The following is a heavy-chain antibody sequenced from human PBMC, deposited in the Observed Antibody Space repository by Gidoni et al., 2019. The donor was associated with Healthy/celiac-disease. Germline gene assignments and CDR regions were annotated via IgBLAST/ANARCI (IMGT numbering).Heavy chain of an antibody. Sequence: EVQLVESGGGLVQPGGSLRLSCAASGLTFSSYWMSWVRQAPGKGLEWVANIKQDGSEKYYVDSVKGRFTISRDNAKNSLYLQMNSLRAEDTAVYYCARILVRGVQFDYWGQGTLVTVSS. V-gene: IGHV3-7*04. CDR3: ARILVRGVQFDY. CDR1: GLTFSSYW. J-gene: IGHJ4*02. CDR2: IKQDGSEK. D-gene: IGHD3-10*01.